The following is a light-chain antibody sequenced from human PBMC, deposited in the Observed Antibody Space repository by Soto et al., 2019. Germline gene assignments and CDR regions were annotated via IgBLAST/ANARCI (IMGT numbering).Light chain of an antibody. CDR2: DAS. CDR3: QQRSNWPCT. J-gene: IGKJ1*01. Sequence: IVLTQSPATLSFSPGERATLSCRASQRVSSYLAWYQQKPGQAPTRLIYDASNRATGIPARFSGSGSGTDFTLTISSREPEDFAVYYCQQRSNWPCTFGQGTKVAIK. V-gene: IGKV3-11*01. CDR1: QRVSSY.